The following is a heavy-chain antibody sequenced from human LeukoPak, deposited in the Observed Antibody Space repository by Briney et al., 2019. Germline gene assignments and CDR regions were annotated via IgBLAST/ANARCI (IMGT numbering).Heavy chain of an antibody. CDR1: GYTFTGYY. CDR2: INPNSGGT. CDR3: ARDSHAYYYDSSGYYSDY. J-gene: IGHJ4*02. Sequence: VASVTVSCKASGYTFTGYYMHWVRQAPGQGLEWMGWINPNSGGTNYAQKFQGRVIMTRDTSISTAYMELSRLRSDDTAVYYCARDSHAYYYDSSGYYSDYWGQGTLVTVSS. V-gene: IGHV1-2*02. D-gene: IGHD3-22*01.